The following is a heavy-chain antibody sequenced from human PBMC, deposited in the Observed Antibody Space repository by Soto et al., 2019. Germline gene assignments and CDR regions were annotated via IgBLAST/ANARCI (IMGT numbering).Heavy chain of an antibody. V-gene: IGHV1-2*02. Sequence: GASVKVSCKASRYTFTGYYMHWVRQAPGQGLEWMGWIDPNSGGTDYAQKFQGRVTMTRDTSISTAYVELSRLRLDDTAVYYCARVMSGSYLGHGYYFDYWGQGTLVTVSS. CDR2: IDPNSGGT. D-gene: IGHD1-26*01. J-gene: IGHJ4*02. CDR1: RYTFTGYY. CDR3: ARVMSGSYLGHGYYFDY.